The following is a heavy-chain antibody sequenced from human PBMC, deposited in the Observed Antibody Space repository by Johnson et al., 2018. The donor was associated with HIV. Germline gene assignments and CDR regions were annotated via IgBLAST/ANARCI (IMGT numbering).Heavy chain of an antibody. J-gene: IGHJ3*02. D-gene: IGHD3-22*01. CDR3: AKDPYYETSAYYDDAFDI. CDR1: GFTLDDYG. Sequence: VQLVESGGGVVRPGGSLRLSCAASGFTLDDYGMSWVRQVPGKGLEWVSAISGSGGSTYYADSVKGRFTISRDNSKNTLYLQMNSLRAEDTAVYYCAKDPYYETSAYYDDAFDIWGQGTMVTVSS. V-gene: IGHV3-23*04. CDR2: ISGSGGST.